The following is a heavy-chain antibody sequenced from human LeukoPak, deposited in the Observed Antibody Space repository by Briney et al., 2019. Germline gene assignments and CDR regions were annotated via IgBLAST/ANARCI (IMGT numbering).Heavy chain of an antibody. CDR3: ARGGYDYVWGSYRSRWFDP. D-gene: IGHD3-16*02. J-gene: IGHJ5*02. Sequence: SETLSLTCAVYGGSFSGYYWSWIRQPPGKGLEWIGEINHSGSTNYNPSLKSRVTISVDTSKNQFSLKLSSVTAADTAVYYCARGGYDYVWGSYRSRWFDPWDQGTLVTVSS. V-gene: IGHV4-34*01. CDR2: INHSGST. CDR1: GGSFSGYY.